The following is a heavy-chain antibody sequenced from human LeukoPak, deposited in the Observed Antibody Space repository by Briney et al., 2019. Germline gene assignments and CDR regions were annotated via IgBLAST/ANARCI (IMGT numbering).Heavy chain of an antibody. D-gene: IGHD4-17*01. CDR3: ATIANYGDYSVAFDY. CDR2: IYHSGST. CDR1: GGSISSSNW. V-gene: IGHV4-4*02. Sequence: SETLSLTCAVSGGSISSSNWWSWVRQPPGKGLEWIGEIYHSGSTNYNPSLKSRVTISVDTSKNQFSLKLSSVTAADTAVYYCATIANYGDYSVAFDYWGQGTLVTVSS. J-gene: IGHJ4*02.